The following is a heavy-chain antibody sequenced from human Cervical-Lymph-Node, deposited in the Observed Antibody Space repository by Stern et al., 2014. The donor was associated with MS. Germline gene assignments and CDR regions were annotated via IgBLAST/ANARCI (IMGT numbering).Heavy chain of an antibody. CDR2: MTGTGRTI. CDR3: VKPHSSSQIRGVPGAFDA. J-gene: IGHJ3*01. CDR1: GIPFGSYV. D-gene: IGHD3-10*01. Sequence: EVHLVESGGGLVQPGGSLRLTCTASGIPFGSYVMSWARQTRGRRLEWLATMTGTGRTIFSADSIKGRFTISRDNSKNALYLQLAGLRADDTAVYYCVKPHSSSQIRGVPGAFDAWGQGTVVTVSS. V-gene: IGHV3-23*04.